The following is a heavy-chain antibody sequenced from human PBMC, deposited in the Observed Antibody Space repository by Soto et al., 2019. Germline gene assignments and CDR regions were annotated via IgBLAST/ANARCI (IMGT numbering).Heavy chain of an antibody. D-gene: IGHD2-21*02. Sequence: SETLSLTCAVSGGSFSGFYWTWIRQPPGGGLEWIGEINHSGTTNFNPSLRSRLTISLDSSKKHFSLKLTSMTAADAAVYYCARADRTLVTSYGLDVWGQGTTVTVSS. V-gene: IGHV4-34*01. J-gene: IGHJ6*02. CDR3: ARADRTLVTSYGLDV. CDR2: INHSGTT. CDR1: GGSFSGFY.